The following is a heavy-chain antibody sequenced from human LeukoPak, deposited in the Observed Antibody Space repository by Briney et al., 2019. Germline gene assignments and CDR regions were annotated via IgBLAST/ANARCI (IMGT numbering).Heavy chain of an antibody. CDR2: ISSSGDST. CDR1: GFTFSSTA. V-gene: IGHV3-23*01. J-gene: IGHJ2*01. Sequence: SGGSLRLSCAASGFTFSSTAMSWVRQAPGKGLEWVSGISSSGDSTHYADSVKGRFTISRDNAKNTVFLQMISLRAEDTAVYYCARDTGWYFDLWGRGTLVTVSS. D-gene: IGHD5-18*01. CDR3: ARDTGWYFDL.